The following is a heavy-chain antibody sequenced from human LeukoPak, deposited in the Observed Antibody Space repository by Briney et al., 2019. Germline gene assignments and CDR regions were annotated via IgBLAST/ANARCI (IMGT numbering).Heavy chain of an antibody. V-gene: IGHV3-74*01. CDR1: GFTFSNHW. CDR3: ARGGSDTAMAHDY. D-gene: IGHD5-18*01. CDR2: INRDGSRA. Sequence: GGSLRLSCAASGFTFSNHWMHWVRQAPGKGLMWVSRINRDGSRADYADSVKGRFTISRDDAKNTLYLQVNSLRAEDTAVYFCARGGSDTAMAHDYWGQGTLVTVSS. J-gene: IGHJ4*02.